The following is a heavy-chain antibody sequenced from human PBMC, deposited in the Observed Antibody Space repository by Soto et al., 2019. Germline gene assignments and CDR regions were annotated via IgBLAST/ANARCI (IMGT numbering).Heavy chain of an antibody. CDR3: AREMWNDYYYGMDV. Sequence: QVQLVESGGGVVQPGRSLRLSCAASGFTFSSYAMHWVRQAPGKGLEWVAVISYDGSNKYYADSVKGRFTISRDNSKNTLYLQMNSLRAEDTAVYYCAREMWNDYYYGMDVWGQGTTVTVSS. J-gene: IGHJ6*02. CDR2: ISYDGSNK. V-gene: IGHV3-30-3*01. D-gene: IGHD1-1*01. CDR1: GFTFSSYA.